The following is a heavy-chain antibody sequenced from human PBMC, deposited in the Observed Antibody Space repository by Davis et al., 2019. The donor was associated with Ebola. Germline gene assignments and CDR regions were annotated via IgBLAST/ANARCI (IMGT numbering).Heavy chain of an antibody. D-gene: IGHD4-17*01. V-gene: IGHV5-51*01. CDR3: ASFGYYGDYNFDY. CDR1: GYSFTTYW. J-gene: IGHJ4*02. Sequence: KVSCKGSGYSFTTYWIAWVRQMPGKGLEWMGIIYPGDSDTRYSPSFQDQVTISADKSISTAYLQWSSLKASDTAMYYCASFGYYGDYNFDYWGQGTLVTVSS. CDR2: IYPGDSDT.